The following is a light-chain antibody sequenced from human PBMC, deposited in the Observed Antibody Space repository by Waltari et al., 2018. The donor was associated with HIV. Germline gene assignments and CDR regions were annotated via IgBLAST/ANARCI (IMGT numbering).Light chain of an antibody. CDR1: SSDVGTYDL. CDR2: EVT. J-gene: IGLJ2*01. V-gene: IGLV2-23*02. Sequence: QFALTQPASVSGSPGQSITISCTGASSDVGTYDLVSWYQHLPGKAPKLMIYEVTKRPSGVSNRFSGSQSGNTASLTISGLQTDDEADYYCCTFAGSSTPVVFGGGTKLTVL. CDR3: CTFAGSSTPVV.